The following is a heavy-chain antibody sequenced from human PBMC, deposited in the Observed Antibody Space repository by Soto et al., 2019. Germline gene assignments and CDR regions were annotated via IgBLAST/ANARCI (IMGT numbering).Heavy chain of an antibody. D-gene: IGHD2-2*01. Sequence: LRLSCAASGFTFSSSGMHWVRPAPGTGLEWVAVISYDGSNKYYADTVKGRFTISRDNSKNTLYLQMNSLRAEDTAVYYSAKRRRRCSTTSCRGGFDYWGQGTLVTVSS. J-gene: IGHJ4*02. CDR1: GFTFSSSG. CDR3: AKRRRRCSTTSCRGGFDY. V-gene: IGHV3-30*18. CDR2: ISYDGSNK.